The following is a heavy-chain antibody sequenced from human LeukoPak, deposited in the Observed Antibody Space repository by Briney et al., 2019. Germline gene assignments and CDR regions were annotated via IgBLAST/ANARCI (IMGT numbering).Heavy chain of an antibody. V-gene: IGHV4-39*07. CDR1: GGSISSSSYY. J-gene: IGHJ4*02. CDR3: ARGRIARAVY. CDR2: INHSGST. Sequence: SETLSLTCTVSGGSISSSSYYWSWIRQPPGKGLEWIGEINHSGSTNYNPSLKSRVTISVDTSKNQFSLKLSSVTAADTAVYYCARGRIARAVYWGQGTLVTVSS.